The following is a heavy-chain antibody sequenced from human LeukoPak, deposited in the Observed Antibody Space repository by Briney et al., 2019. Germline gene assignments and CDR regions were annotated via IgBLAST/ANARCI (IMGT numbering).Heavy chain of an antibody. CDR2: IGISSGNT. CDR1: GFPFSEYS. D-gene: IGHD6-19*01. V-gene: IGHV3-11*06. CDR3: ARDMGQYSSGWYVYYGMDV. Sequence: GGSLRLSCAASGFPFSEYSMNWVRQAPGKGLEWISYIGISSGNTKYADSVKGRFTVSGDNARNSLYLQMNSLRAEDTAVYYCARDMGQYSSGWYVYYGMDVWGQGTTVTVSS. J-gene: IGHJ6*02.